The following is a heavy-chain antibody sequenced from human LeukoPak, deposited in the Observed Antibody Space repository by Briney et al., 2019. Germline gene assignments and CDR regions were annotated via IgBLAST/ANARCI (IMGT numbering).Heavy chain of an antibody. Sequence: SETLSLTCAVYGGSFSDYYWSWIRQHPGKGLEWIGYIYYSGSTYYNPSLKSRVTISVDTSKNQFFLKLSSVTAADTAVYYCARVTAYYYDSSGYYYFDYWGQGTLVTVSS. CDR1: GGSFSDYY. CDR3: ARVTAYYYDSSGYYYFDY. J-gene: IGHJ4*02. CDR2: IYYSGST. D-gene: IGHD3-22*01. V-gene: IGHV4-31*11.